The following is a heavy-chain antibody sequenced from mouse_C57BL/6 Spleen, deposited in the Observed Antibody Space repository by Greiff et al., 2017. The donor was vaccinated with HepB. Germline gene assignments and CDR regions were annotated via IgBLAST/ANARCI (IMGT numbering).Heavy chain of an antibody. Sequence: DVKLVESGGDLVKPGGSLKLSCAASGFTFSSYGMSWVRQTPDKRLEWVATISSGGSYTYYPDSVKGRFTFSRDNAKNTLYLQMSSLKSEDTAMYYCARRDYGSSYWYFDVWGTGTTVTVSS. CDR2: ISSGGSYT. J-gene: IGHJ1*03. CDR3: ARRDYGSSYWYFDV. V-gene: IGHV5-6*02. D-gene: IGHD1-1*01. CDR1: GFTFSSYG.